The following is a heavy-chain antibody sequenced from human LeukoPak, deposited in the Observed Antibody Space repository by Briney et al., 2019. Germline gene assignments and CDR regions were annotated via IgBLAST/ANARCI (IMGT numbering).Heavy chain of an antibody. D-gene: IGHD3-3*01. J-gene: IGHJ4*02. CDR2: IYYSGST. Sequence: SETLSLTSIVPGGSISSSSYYWGWIRQPPGKGLEWIGSIYYSGSTYYNPSLKSRVTISVDTSKNQFSLKLSSVTAADTAVYYCAGRTSFGVGRTGYKYYWGQGTLVTVSS. V-gene: IGHV4-39*01. CDR3: AGRTSFGVGRTGYKYY. CDR1: GGSISSSSYY.